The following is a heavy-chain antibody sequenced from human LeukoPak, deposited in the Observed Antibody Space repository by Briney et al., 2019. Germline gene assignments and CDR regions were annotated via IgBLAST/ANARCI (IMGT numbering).Heavy chain of an antibody. CDR2: ISGSGSTT. J-gene: IGHJ4*02. D-gene: IGHD6-13*01. CDR1: GFTFSNFA. V-gene: IGHV3-23*01. CDR3: AKEGYASGWYRFDS. Sequence: PGGSLRLSCAASGFTFSNFAMSWVRQAPGKGLEWVSGISGSGSTTLYADSVKGRFNISRDNSKNMLYLQMNRLRADDTAVYHCAKEGYASGWYRFDSWGQGTLVTVSS.